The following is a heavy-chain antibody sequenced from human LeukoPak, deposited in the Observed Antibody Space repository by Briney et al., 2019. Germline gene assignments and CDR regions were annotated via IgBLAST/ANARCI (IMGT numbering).Heavy chain of an antibody. Sequence: SETLSLTCVVYGGSFSGYYWSWIRQPPGKGLEWIGEINHSGSTNYNPSLKSRVTISVDTSKNQFSLKLSSVTAADTAVYYCARVAPPGYSYTYDFDYWGQGTLGTVSS. D-gene: IGHD5-18*01. V-gene: IGHV4-34*01. CDR2: INHSGST. J-gene: IGHJ4*02. CDR3: ARVAPPGYSYTYDFDY. CDR1: GGSFSGYY.